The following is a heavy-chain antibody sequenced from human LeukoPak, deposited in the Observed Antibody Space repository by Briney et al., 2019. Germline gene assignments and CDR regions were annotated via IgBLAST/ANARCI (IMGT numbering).Heavy chain of an antibody. D-gene: IGHD6-19*01. Sequence: SETLSLTCTVSGYSISSGYYWGWIRQPPGKGLEWIGSIYHSGSTYYNPSLKSRVTISVDTSKNQFSLKLSSVTAADTAVYYCARFSGWYEGNWFDPWGQGTLVTVSS. CDR1: GYSISSGYY. CDR3: ARFSGWYEGNWFDP. J-gene: IGHJ5*02. V-gene: IGHV4-38-2*02. CDR2: IYHSGST.